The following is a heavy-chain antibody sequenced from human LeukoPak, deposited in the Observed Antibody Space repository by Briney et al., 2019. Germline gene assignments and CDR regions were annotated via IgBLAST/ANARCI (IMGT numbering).Heavy chain of an antibody. CDR1: GGTFSSYA. CDR3: ASLYMVRGVITNNWFDP. CDR2: IIPIFGTA. D-gene: IGHD3-10*01. V-gene: IGHV1-69*13. Sequence: SVKVSCKASGGTFSSYAISWVRQAPGQGLEWMGGIIPIFGTANYAQKFQGRVTITADESTSTAYMELSSLRSEDTAVYYCASLYMVRGVITNNWFDPWGQGTLVTVSS. J-gene: IGHJ5*02.